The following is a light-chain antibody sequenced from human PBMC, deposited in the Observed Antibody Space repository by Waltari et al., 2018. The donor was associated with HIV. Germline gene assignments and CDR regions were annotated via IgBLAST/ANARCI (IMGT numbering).Light chain of an antibody. CDR2: SNT. J-gene: IGLJ1*01. Sequence: QSVLTQPPSASATPGQRVTISCSGSSSNIGSNPVIWYQQLPGTAPKLLIYSNTLRPSGVRDRFAGFKSGTSASLAISGLQSEDEADYYCAACEDSLNVIVFGTGTKVTVL. V-gene: IGLV1-44*01. CDR1: SSNIGSNP. CDR3: AACEDSLNVIV.